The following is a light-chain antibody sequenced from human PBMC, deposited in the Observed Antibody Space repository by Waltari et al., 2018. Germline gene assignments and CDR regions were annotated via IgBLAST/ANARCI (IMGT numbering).Light chain of an antibody. Sequence: QSALTQTASVSGSPGQSITISCTGSTTDVGAYDFVARYQQHPGKAPQLMVFDVTHRPSGISNRFSGSKSGDTASLTISGLQAEDEAYYYCSSYTTTNTFVFGTGTNVTVV. V-gene: IGLV2-14*01. CDR1: TTDVGAYDF. CDR2: DVT. CDR3: SSYTTTNTFV. J-gene: IGLJ1*01.